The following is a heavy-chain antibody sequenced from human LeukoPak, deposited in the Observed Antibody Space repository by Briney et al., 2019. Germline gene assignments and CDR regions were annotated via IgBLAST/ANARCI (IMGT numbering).Heavy chain of an antibody. CDR2: TYTRGSP. J-gene: IGHJ4*02. V-gene: IGHV4-61*02. Sequence: MASETLSLTCTVSGASMRNYNYYWNWIRQPAGQGLQWIGRTYTRGSPSYSPSLKSRATISIDTSSSQFSRRLNSVTAADTAVYFCARAYDRSGYQSRGFDYWGQGLLFSVSS. CDR1: GASMRNYNYY. D-gene: IGHD3-22*01. CDR3: ARAYDRSGYQSRGFDY.